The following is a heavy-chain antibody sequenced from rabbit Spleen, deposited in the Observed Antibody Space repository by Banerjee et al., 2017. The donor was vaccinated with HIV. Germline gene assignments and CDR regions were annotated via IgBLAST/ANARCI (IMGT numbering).Heavy chain of an antibody. V-gene: IGHV1S7*01. CDR1: GFDFSSYG. D-gene: IGHD1-1*01. Sequence: QSLEESGGGLVQPGGSLKLSCKASGFDFSSYGVSWVRQAPGKGLEWIGYMELLFRSTYYATWVNGRFTISSHNAQNTLYLQLNSLTAADTATYFCARDLVSIIGWNFNLWGPGTLVTVS. CDR2: MELLFRST. J-gene: IGHJ4*01. CDR3: ARDLVSIIGWNFNL.